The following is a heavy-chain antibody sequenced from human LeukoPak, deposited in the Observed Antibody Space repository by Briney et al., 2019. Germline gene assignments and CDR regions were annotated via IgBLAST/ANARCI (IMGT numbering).Heavy chain of an antibody. J-gene: IGHJ4*02. CDR1: GGSISSYY. CDR3: ARWGYYGSGSYYNDFDY. CDR2: IYYSGST. V-gene: IGHV4-59*08. D-gene: IGHD3-10*01. Sequence: SETLSLTCTVSGGSISSYYWSWIRQPPGKGLEWIGYIYYSGSTNYNPSLKSRVTISVDTSKNQFSLKLSSVTAADTAVYYCARWGYYGSGSYYNDFDYWGQGTLVTVSS.